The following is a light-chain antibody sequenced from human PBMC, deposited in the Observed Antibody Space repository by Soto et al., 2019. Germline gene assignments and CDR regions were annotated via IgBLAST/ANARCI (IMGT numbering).Light chain of an antibody. V-gene: IGKV3-11*01. CDR2: DAA. CDR3: QHRPTWPLT. CDR1: QSISSH. J-gene: IGKJ4*01. Sequence: EILLTQSPATLSLSPGERATLSCRASQSISSHLAWYQQKPVQAPRLLIYDAANMATGIPARFSGSGSGTDFTLAINSLEPEDFAVYYCQHRPTWPLTVGGGTKVEIK.